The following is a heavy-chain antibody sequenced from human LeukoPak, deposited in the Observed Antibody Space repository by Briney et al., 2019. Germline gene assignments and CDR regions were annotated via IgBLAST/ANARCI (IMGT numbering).Heavy chain of an antibody. CDR3: ARSLLWFGELLPHNWFEP. CDR1: GGSISSYY. D-gene: IGHD3-10*01. J-gene: IGHJ5*02. CDR2: IYYSGST. V-gene: IGHV4-59*08. Sequence: PSETLSLTRTVSGGSISSYYWSWIRQPPGKGLEWIGYIYYSGSTNYNPSLKSRVTISVDTSKNQFSLKLSSVTAADTAVYYCARSLLWFGELLPHNWFEPWGQGTLVTVSS.